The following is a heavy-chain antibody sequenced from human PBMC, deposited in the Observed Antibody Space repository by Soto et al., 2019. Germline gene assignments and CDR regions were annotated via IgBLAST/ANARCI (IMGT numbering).Heavy chain of an antibody. CDR3: AKAGSGYTRHFVDS. Sequence: EVQLLDSGGGLVQPGGSLRLSCAASGFSFGGYAMSWVRQAPGKGLEWVSAVSGSGATTFYADSVKGRFSISRDNSDNTVHLQMNSLRAEDTAVYYCAKAGSGYTRHFVDSWGQGTLVTVSS. J-gene: IGHJ4*02. CDR2: VSGSGATT. D-gene: IGHD2-2*02. V-gene: IGHV3-23*01. CDR1: GFSFGGYA.